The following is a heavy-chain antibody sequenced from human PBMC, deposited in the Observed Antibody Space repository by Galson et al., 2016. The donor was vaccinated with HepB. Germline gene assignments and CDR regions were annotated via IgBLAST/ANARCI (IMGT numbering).Heavy chain of an antibody. CDR2: ISYSGRA. J-gene: IGHJ4*02. V-gene: IGHV4-31*03. CDR1: GGSVTSGGYY. Sequence: LSLTCTVSGGSVTSGGYYWSWIRQHPGKGLEWIGYISYSGRADYNPSLKSRITISVDTSKNQFSLKLSSVTAADTAVYYRARSWLMGGYFDHWGQGTLVTVSS. CDR3: ARSWLMGGYFDH. D-gene: IGHD2-8*01.